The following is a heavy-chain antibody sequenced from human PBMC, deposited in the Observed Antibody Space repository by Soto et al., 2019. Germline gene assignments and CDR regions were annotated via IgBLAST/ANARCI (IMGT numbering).Heavy chain of an antibody. CDR3: ARGDWWLFDY. V-gene: IGHV3-23*01. Sequence: GGSLRLSCAPSGFSFRVFAMNWVRQAPGKGLEWVSSISASSRDTYYADSVKGRFTISRDNSKNILYLQMNSLRGEDSAVYYCARGDWWLFDYWGQGTLVTVSS. CDR2: ISASSRDT. D-gene: IGHD2-8*02. J-gene: IGHJ4*02. CDR1: GFSFRVFA.